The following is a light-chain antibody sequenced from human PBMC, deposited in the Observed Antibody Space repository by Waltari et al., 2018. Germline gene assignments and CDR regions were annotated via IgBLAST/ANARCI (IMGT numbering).Light chain of an antibody. J-gene: IGLJ2*01. CDR2: DVS. V-gene: IGLV2-14*03. CDR3: SSYISSDTLEL. CDR1: SSDIGNYNY. Sequence: HSALTQPASVSGSPGQSISISCTGSSSDIGNYNYVSWYQQHPGKAPKLMIFDVSNRPSGVSNRFSGTKSVNTASLTISGLQAEDEADYYCSSYISSDTLELFGGGTSLTVL.